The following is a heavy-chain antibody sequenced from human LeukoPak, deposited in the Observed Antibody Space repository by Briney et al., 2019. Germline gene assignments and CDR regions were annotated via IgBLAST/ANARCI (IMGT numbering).Heavy chain of an antibody. Sequence: SQTLSLTCTVSGGSISSGDYYWSWIRQPPGKGREWIGYIYYSGSTYYNPSLKSRVTISVDTSKNQFSLKPSSVTAADTAVYYCARYCSSTSCYGWFDPWGQGTLVTVSS. J-gene: IGHJ5*02. V-gene: IGHV4-30-4*08. CDR2: IYYSGST. D-gene: IGHD2-2*01. CDR3: ARYCSSTSCYGWFDP. CDR1: GGSISSGDYY.